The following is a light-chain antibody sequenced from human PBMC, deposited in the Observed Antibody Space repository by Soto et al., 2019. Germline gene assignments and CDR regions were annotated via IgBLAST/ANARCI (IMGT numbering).Light chain of an antibody. V-gene: IGKV1-5*01. CDR1: QSLNNY. J-gene: IGKJ5*01. CDR3: QQYYRSSIT. Sequence: DIQMTQSPSTLSASVGDRVTITCRASQSLNNYLAWYQQKPGKAPKLLIYDASTLERGVPSRFRGTGSGTEFTLTISSLQPDDFATYYCQQYYRSSITFGQGTRLEIK. CDR2: DAS.